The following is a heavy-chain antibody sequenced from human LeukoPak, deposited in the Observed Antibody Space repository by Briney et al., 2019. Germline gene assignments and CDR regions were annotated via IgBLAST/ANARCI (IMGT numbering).Heavy chain of an antibody. CDR3: TRHVLLWLGESPNGAFDI. D-gene: IGHD3-10*01. Sequence: GGSLKLSCAASGITFSGSAIHWVRQASGKGLEWVGRIRSKAHSYATAYAASVNGRFTISRDDSKNTAYLQMNSLKTEDTAVYYCTRHVLLWLGESPNGAFDIWGQGTMVTVSS. V-gene: IGHV3-73*01. CDR2: IRSKAHSYAT. J-gene: IGHJ3*02. CDR1: GITFSGSA.